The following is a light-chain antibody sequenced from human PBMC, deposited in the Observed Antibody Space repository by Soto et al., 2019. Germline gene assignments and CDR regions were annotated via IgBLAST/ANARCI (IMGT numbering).Light chain of an antibody. Sequence: QSVLTQPPSASGTPGQRVTISCSGSSSNIGSNTVNWYQQLPGTAPKLLIYNSNQRPSGVPDRFSDSKSGTSASLAISGLQSEDEADYFCAAWDDSLNGPVFGGGTKVTVL. V-gene: IGLV1-44*01. CDR2: NSN. CDR3: AAWDDSLNGPV. CDR1: SSNIGSNT. J-gene: IGLJ3*02.